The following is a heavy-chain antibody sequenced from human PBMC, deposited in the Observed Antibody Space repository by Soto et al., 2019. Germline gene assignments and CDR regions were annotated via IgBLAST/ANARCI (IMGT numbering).Heavy chain of an antibody. D-gene: IGHD2-21*02. CDR3: ARSIVVVTALDY. Sequence: VQLVQSGAEEKKPGASVKVSCKASGYTFTSYAMHWVRQAPGQRLEWMGWINAGNGNTKYSRKFQGRVTITRDTSASTAYMELSSLRSEDTAVYYCARSIVVVTALDYWGQGTLVTVSS. CDR1: GYTFTSYA. CDR2: INAGNGNT. V-gene: IGHV1-3*05. J-gene: IGHJ4*02.